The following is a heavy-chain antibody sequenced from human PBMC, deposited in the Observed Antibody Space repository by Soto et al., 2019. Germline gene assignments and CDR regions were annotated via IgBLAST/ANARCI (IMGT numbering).Heavy chain of an antibody. CDR1: GFTFGDYS. CDR2: IRSKAYGVTT. V-gene: IGHV3-49*03. Sequence: GGSLRLSCTASGFTFGDYSLSWFRQAPGKGLEWVGFIRSKAYGVTTEYAASVKGRFTISRDDSKSIAYLQMNYLKTEDTAVYYCSRGYRLYSSFDYWGQGTLVTVSS. D-gene: IGHD2-2*02. CDR3: SRGYRLYSSFDY. J-gene: IGHJ4*02.